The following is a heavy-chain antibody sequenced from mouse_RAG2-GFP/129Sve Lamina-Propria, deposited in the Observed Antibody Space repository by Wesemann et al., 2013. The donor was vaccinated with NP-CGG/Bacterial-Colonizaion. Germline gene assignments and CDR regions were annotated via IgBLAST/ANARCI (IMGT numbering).Heavy chain of an antibody. CDR2: GNGAT. V-gene: IGHV1-12*01. CDR3: ARHGDYYGADY. J-gene: IGHJ2*01. D-gene: IGHD1-1*01. Sequence: GNGATSYNQKFKGKATLTVDKSSSTAYMQLSSLTSEDSAVYFCARHGDYYGADYWGQGTTLTVSS.